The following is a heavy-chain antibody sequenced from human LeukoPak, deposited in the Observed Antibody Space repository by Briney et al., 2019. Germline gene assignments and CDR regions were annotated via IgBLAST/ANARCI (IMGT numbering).Heavy chain of an antibody. J-gene: IGHJ6*02. CDR1: GFTFSSYG. CDR3: AKEDYGDYVGEHYYGMDV. D-gene: IGHD4-17*01. Sequence: GGSLRLSCAASGFTFSSYGMHWVRQAPGKGLEWVAVISYDGSNKYYADSVKGRFTISRDNSKNTLYLQMNSLRAEDTAVYYCAKEDYGDYVGEHYYGMDVWGQGTTVTVSS. V-gene: IGHV3-30*18. CDR2: ISYDGSNK.